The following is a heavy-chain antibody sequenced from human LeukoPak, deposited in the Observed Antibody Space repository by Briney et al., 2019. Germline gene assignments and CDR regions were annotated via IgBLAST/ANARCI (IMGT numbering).Heavy chain of an antibody. CDR1: GFTFSSYE. D-gene: IGHD6-13*01. J-gene: IGHJ4*02. V-gene: IGHV3-23*01. CDR2: ITGSGLDT. CDR3: AKSLAPGTGIFDK. Sequence: GGSLRLSCAASGFTFSSYEMNWVRQAPGRGLEWVSSITGSGLDTYYAGSVKGRFIISRENSESTVYLQMNSLTAEDTAIYYCAKSLAPGTGIFDKWGLGTLVTVSS.